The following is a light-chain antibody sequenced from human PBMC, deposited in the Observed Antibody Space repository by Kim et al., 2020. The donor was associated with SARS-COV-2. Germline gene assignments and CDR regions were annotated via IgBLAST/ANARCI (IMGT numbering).Light chain of an antibody. J-gene: IGKJ4*01. CDR3: YQSHNTPWPL. CDR2: ASS. Sequence: DIQITQSTASLPAYVGDRVTIAGRARQSIGTRLNWYQQRPGKAPKLLIYASSSLQSGVPSRFSGTGSGTDFTLTISSLQPEDFVTDDCYQSHNTPWPLFGGGTKVDIK. V-gene: IGKV1-39*01. CDR1: QSIGTR.